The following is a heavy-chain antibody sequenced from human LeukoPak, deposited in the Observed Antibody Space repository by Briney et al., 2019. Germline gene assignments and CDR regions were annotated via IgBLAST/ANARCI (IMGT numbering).Heavy chain of an antibody. V-gene: IGHV1-2*02. D-gene: IGHD6-6*01. CDR1: GYTFTGYY. CDR3: ARAASRIAARLLDY. J-gene: IGHJ4*02. CDR2: INPNSGGT. Sequence: ASVKVSCKASGYTFTGYYMHWVRQAPGQGLEWMGWINPNSGGTNYAQKFQGRVTITRNTSISTAYMEVSSLRYEDTAVYYCARAASRIAARLLDYWGQGTLVTVSS.